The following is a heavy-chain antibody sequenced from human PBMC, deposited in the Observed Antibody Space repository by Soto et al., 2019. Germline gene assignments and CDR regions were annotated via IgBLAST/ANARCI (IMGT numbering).Heavy chain of an antibody. CDR2: IYYSGST. V-gene: IGHV4-39*01. J-gene: IGHJ5*02. CDR3: ARNDYYDTSAYSSRFDP. CDR1: GDSISSSSHY. D-gene: IGHD3-22*01. Sequence: SETLSLTCTVSGDSISSSSHYWGWTRQPPGKGLEWIGSIYYSGSTYYNPSLNSRVTISVDKSKNQFFLKLTSVTAADTAVYYCARNDYYDTSAYSSRFDPWGQGTLVTVSS.